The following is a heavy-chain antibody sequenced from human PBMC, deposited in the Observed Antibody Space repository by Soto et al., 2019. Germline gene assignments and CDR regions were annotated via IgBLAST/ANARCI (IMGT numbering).Heavy chain of an antibody. CDR1: GGSISSGDYY. J-gene: IGHJ2*01. V-gene: IGHV4-30-4*01. D-gene: IGHD4-17*01. CDR2: IYYSGST. Sequence: QVQLQESGPGLVKPSQTLSLTCPVSGGSISSGDYYWSWIRQPPGKGLEWIGYIYYSGSTYYNPSLKSRVTIAGDTSKNQFYLQRSSVTAADTAVYYSARVPFYGYYEPGSKDFDLCGRGTLVTFSS. CDR3: ARVPFYGYYEPGSKDFDL.